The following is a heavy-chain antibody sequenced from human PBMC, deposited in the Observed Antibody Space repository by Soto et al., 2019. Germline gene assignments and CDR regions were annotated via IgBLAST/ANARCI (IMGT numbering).Heavy chain of an antibody. J-gene: IGHJ5*02. CDR3: AKDGVPVGYQLPNPNWFDP. CDR1: GFTFSSYG. V-gene: IGHV3-30*18. D-gene: IGHD2-2*01. CDR2: ISYDGSNK. Sequence: QVQLVESGGGVVQPGRSLRLSCAASGFTFSSYGMHWVRQAPGKGLEWVAVISYDGSNKYYADSVKGRFTISRDNSKNTLYLQMNSLRAEDTAVYYCAKDGVPVGYQLPNPNWFDPWGQGTLVTVSS.